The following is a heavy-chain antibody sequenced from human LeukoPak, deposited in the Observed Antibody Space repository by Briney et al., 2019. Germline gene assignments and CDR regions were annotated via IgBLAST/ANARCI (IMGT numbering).Heavy chain of an antibody. D-gene: IGHD3-10*01. CDR3: AREIRGSGPYNWFDP. CDR1: GGSISSYY. V-gene: IGHV4-59*12. J-gene: IGHJ5*02. CDR2: IYHSGST. Sequence: SETLSLTCTVSGGSISSYYWSWIRQPPGKGLEWIGYIYHSGSTYYNPSLKSRVTISVDRSKNQFSLKLSSVTAADTAVYYCAREIRGSGPYNWFDPWGQGTLVTVSS.